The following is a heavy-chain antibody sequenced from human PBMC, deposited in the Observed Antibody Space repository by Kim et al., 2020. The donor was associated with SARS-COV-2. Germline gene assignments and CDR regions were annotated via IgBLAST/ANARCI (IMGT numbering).Heavy chain of an antibody. CDR1: GFTFSNYA. CDR3: AKETTGDGGAVFYYYYGMDV. D-gene: IGHD7-27*01. J-gene: IGHJ6*02. Sequence: GGSLRLSCAASGFTFSNYAMSWVRQAPGKGLEWVSATSGSGGSTYYADSVKGRFTISRDNSKNTLHLQMNSLRAEDTAVYYCAKETTGDGGAVFYYYYGMDVWGQGTTVTVSS. V-gene: IGHV3-23*01. CDR2: TSGSGGST.